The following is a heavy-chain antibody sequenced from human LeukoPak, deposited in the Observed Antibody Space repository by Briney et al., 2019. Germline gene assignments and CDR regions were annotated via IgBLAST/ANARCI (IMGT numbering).Heavy chain of an antibody. CDR2: INHSGST. J-gene: IGHJ3*02. D-gene: IGHD3-22*01. V-gene: IGHV4-34*01. Sequence: PSETLSLTCAVFGGAFSGYYWSWIRQPPGKGVEWIGEINHSGSTNYNPSLKSRVTISVDTSKNQFSLKLSSVTAADTAVYYCARVVFDSSADAFDIWGQGTMVTVSS. CDR1: GGAFSGYY. CDR3: ARVVFDSSADAFDI.